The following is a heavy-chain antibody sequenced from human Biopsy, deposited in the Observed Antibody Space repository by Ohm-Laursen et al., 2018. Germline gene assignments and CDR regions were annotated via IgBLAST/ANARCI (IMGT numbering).Heavy chain of an antibody. J-gene: IGHJ6*02. CDR1: GFTFSDYY. CDR2: ITNTGRTV. V-gene: IGHV3-11*01. CDR3: ARELGNGMDV. Sequence: GSLRLSCAAPGFTFSDYYMNWIRQAPGKGLEWVSFITNTGRTVYADSVKGRFTISRDNDDNSLHLQMKSLRAEDTAVYYCARELGNGMDVWGQGTKVTVSS.